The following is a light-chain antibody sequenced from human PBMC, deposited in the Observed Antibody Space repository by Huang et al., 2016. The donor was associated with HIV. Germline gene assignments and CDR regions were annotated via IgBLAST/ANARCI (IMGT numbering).Light chain of an antibody. CDR3: QQLNDYPWT. CDR2: AAS. J-gene: IGKJ1*01. CDR1: EGSSSY. Sequence: IQLTQSPSSLSASVGDRVTITCRASEGSSSYLAWYQQKSGKAPKFLIYAASTLQSGVPSRFSGSGSVTYFTLTLSSLQPEDFATYYCQQLNDYPWTFGQGTKVEIK. V-gene: IGKV1-9*01.